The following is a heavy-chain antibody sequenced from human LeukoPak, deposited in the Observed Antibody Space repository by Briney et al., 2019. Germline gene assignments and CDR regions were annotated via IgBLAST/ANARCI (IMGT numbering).Heavy chain of an antibody. V-gene: IGHV3-21*01. CDR2: ISSSSSYI. CDR1: GFTFSSYS. D-gene: IGHD4-23*01. Sequence: GGSLRLSCAASGFTFSSYSMDWVRQAPGKGLEWVSSISSSSSYIYYADSVKGRFTISRDNAKNSLYLQMNSLRADDTAVYYCARDHYGGNLGRAFDIWGQGTMVTVSS. CDR3: ARDHYGGNLGRAFDI. J-gene: IGHJ3*02.